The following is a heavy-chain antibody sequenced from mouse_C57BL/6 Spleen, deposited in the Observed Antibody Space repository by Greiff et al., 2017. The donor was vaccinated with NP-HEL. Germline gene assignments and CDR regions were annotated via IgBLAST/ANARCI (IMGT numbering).Heavy chain of an antibody. CDR1: GYTFTSYW. D-gene: IGHD2-3*01. Sequence: QVQLKQPGAELVMPGASVKLSCKASGYTFTSYWMHWVKQRPGQGLEWIGEIDPSDSYTNYNQKFKGKSTLTVDKSSSTAYMQLSSLTSEDSAVYYCARGRDGYYFDYWGQGTTLTVSS. CDR3: ARGRDGYYFDY. V-gene: IGHV1-69*01. J-gene: IGHJ2*01. CDR2: IDPSDSYT.